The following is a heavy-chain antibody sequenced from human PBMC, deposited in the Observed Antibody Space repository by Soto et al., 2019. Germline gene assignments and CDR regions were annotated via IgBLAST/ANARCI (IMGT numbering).Heavy chain of an antibody. CDR3: ARRLEEFGNYWFDP. Sequence: SETLSLTCTVSDDSITSSSYFWSWIRQPPGKGLEWIGTIYYTGNTYYNPSLKSRVTISVDTSKNQFSLKLNSVTAADTAVYYCARRLEEFGNYWFDPWGQGTLVTVSS. J-gene: IGHJ5*02. CDR2: IYYTGNT. CDR1: DDSITSSSYF. V-gene: IGHV4-39*01. D-gene: IGHD3-10*01.